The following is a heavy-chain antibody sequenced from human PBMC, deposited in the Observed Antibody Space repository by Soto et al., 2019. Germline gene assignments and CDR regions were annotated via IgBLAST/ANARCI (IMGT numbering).Heavy chain of an antibody. V-gene: IGHV3-48*03. D-gene: IGHD3-22*01. CDR3: ARGLRNYYDRSGLHY. CDR1: GFTFSNYE. CDR2: ISYSGSTI. Sequence: GSLRLSCAASGFTFSNYEMNWVRQAPGKGLEWVSYISYSGSTIYYADSVKGRFTISRDNSKNSLYLQMNSLRAEDTAVYYCARGLRNYYDRSGLHYWGQGTLVTVSS. J-gene: IGHJ4*02.